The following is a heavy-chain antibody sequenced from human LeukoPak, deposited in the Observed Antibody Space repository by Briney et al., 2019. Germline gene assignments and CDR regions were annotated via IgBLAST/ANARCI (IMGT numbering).Heavy chain of an antibody. J-gene: IGHJ4*02. CDR2: IGIDSGNT. V-gene: IGHV3-48*01. Sequence: GGSLRLSCAASGFTFSGYSMNWVRQAPGKGLEWISYIGIDSGNTNYADSVKGRFTISGDKAKNSLYLQMNSLRVEDTAVYYCARDYKYDFDNWGQGTLVTVSS. D-gene: IGHD5-24*01. CDR1: GFTFSGYS. CDR3: ARDYKYDFDN.